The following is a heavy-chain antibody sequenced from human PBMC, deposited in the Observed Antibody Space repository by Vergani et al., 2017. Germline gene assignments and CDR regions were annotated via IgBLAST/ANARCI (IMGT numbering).Heavy chain of an antibody. D-gene: IGHD2-21*02. CDR2: IGKDGINT. CDR1: VFTFSNFG. CDR3: AKYLRDSTDGLPDS. J-gene: IGHJ4*02. Sequence: VQLLESGGDLVQPGGSLRLSCAASVFTFSNFGMHWIRQAPGKGLEWLAYIGKDGINTRYRDAVKGRFTVSRDNSKDILYLQMDSLRSEDTALYYCAKYLRDSTDGLPDSWGPGTLVIVSS. V-gene: IGHV3-30*02.